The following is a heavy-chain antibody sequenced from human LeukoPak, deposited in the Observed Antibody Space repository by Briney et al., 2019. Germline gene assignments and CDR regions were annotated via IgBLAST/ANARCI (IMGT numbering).Heavy chain of an antibody. V-gene: IGHV4-34*01. CDR3: ARAQEADDFWSGYYKGWFDP. CDR1: GGSFSGYY. CDR2: INHSGST. J-gene: IGHJ5*02. Sequence: SETLSLTCAVYGGSFSGYYWSWIRQPPGKGLEWIGEINHSGSTNYNPSLKSRVTISVDTSKNQFSLKLSSVTAADTAVYYCARAQEADDFWSGYYKGWFDPWGQGTLVTVSS. D-gene: IGHD3-3*01.